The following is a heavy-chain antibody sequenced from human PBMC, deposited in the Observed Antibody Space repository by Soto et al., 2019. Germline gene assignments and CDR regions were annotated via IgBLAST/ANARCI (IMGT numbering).Heavy chain of an antibody. CDR2: IYYSGST. J-gene: IGHJ6*02. V-gene: IGHV4-59*01. CDR3: ARVYEPKVGATTYYYYGMDV. D-gene: IGHD1-26*01. CDR1: GGSISSYY. Sequence: QVQLQESGPGLVKPSETLSLTCTVSGGSISSYYWSWIRQPPGKGLEWIGSIYYSGSTNYNPSLKSRVTISVDTSKNQFSLKLSSVTAADTAVYYCARVYEPKVGATTYYYYGMDVWGQGTTVTVSS.